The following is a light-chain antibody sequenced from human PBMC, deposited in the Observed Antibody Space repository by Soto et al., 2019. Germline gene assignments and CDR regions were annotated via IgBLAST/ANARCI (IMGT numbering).Light chain of an antibody. Sequence: EIALTQSPGTLSLSPGERATLSCRASQRLASNYLAWYQQRPGQAPRLLLYGVSSRATGIPDRFSGSGSGTDFTLAISRVEPEDFAVYFCQQHGVSPITFGQGTRLEIK. CDR2: GVS. J-gene: IGKJ5*01. CDR3: QQHGVSPIT. CDR1: QRLASNY. V-gene: IGKV3-20*01.